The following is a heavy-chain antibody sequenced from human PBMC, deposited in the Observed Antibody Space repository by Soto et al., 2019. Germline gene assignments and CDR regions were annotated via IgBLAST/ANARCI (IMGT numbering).Heavy chain of an antibody. Sequence: SVNVSCKASGGTFSSYAISWVRQAPGQGLEWMGGIIPIFGTANYAQKFQGRVTITADKSTSTAYMELSSLRSEDTAVYYCARDLQMWVSNYYYYGMDVWGQGTTVTVSS. V-gene: IGHV1-69*06. D-gene: IGHD1-26*01. J-gene: IGHJ6*02. CDR3: ARDLQMWVSNYYYYGMDV. CDR2: IIPIFGTA. CDR1: GGTFSSYA.